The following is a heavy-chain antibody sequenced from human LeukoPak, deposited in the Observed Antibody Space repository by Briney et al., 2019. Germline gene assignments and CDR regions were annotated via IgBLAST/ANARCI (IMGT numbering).Heavy chain of an antibody. CDR1: GGTFSSYA. J-gene: IGHJ3*02. Sequence: SVKVSCKASGGTFSSYAISWVRQAPGQGLEWMGGIIPIFGTANYAQKFQGRVTITTDESTSTAYMELSSLRSEDTAVYYCARAIAAAGTDNAFDIWGQGTMVTVSS. V-gene: IGHV1-69*05. D-gene: IGHD6-13*01. CDR2: IIPIFGTA. CDR3: ARAIAAAGTDNAFDI.